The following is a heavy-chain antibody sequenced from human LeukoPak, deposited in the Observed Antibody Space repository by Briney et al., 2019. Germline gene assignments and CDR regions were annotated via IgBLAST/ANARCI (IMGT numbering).Heavy chain of an antibody. CDR3: ARRRSIAARPGYLDY. D-gene: IGHD6-6*01. J-gene: IGHJ4*02. CDR2: ISYSGST. V-gene: IGHV4-59*08. Sequence: PSETLSLTCTVSAVSINSFYWSWIRQPPGKGLEWIGYISYSGSTYYNPSLKSRVTISVDTSKNQFSLKLSSVTAADTAVYYCARRRSIAARPGYLDYWGQGTLVTVSS. CDR1: AVSINSFY.